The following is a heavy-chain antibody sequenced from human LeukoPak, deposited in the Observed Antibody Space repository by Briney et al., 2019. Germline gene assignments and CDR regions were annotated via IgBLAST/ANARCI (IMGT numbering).Heavy chain of an antibody. Sequence: SETLSLTCTVSGYSISSGYYWGWIRQPPGKGLEWIGYIYYSGSTNNNPSLKSRVTISVDTSKNQFSLKLSSVTAADTAVYYCARVTGYMIEDYFDYWGQGTLVTVSS. J-gene: IGHJ4*02. CDR1: GYSISSGYY. V-gene: IGHV4-61*01. D-gene: IGHD3-22*01. CDR2: IYYSGST. CDR3: ARVTGYMIEDYFDY.